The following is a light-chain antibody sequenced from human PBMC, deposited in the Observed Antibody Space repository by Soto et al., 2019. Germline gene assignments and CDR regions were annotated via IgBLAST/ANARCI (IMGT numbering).Light chain of an antibody. CDR3: SSYTSSSTGV. Sequence: QSALTQPASVSGSPGQSITISCTGTSGDVGGYNYVSWYQQHPGKAPKLMIYDVTNRPSGVSNRFSGSKSGNTASLTISGLQAEDEVDYYCSSYTSSSTGVFGGGTKVTVL. CDR1: SGDVGGYNY. J-gene: IGLJ2*01. V-gene: IGLV2-14*01. CDR2: DVT.